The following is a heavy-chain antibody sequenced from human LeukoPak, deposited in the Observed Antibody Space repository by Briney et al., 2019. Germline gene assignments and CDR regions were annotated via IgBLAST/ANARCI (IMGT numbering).Heavy chain of an antibody. CDR2: IHASGTT. D-gene: IGHD5-18*01. CDR3: ARSRGYSYGTTFLDY. V-gene: IGHV4-4*07. J-gene: IGHJ4*02. Sequence: SETLSLTCTIAGGSLGSNYWSWIRQPAGKGLEWIGRIHASGTTNYDPSLKRRVTMSVDTSKTQFPLKLKSVTAADTAVYYCARSRGYSYGTTFLDYWGQGTLVTVSS. CDR1: GGSLGSNY.